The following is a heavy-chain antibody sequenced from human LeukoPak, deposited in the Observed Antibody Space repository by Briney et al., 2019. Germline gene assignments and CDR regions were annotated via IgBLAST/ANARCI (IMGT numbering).Heavy chain of an antibody. CDR2: ISNDATKK. J-gene: IGHJ4*02. D-gene: IGHD6-13*01. Sequence: GGSLRLSCAASGFTFSTYAMHWVRQAPGKGLEWVAVISNDATKKYYADSVKGRSTISRDNSERTLYLQMNSLRAEDTAVYYCAKTRPLDSSSWSHGDYWGQGTLVTVSS. CDR3: AKTRPLDSSSWSHGDY. CDR1: GFTFSTYA. V-gene: IGHV3-30*18.